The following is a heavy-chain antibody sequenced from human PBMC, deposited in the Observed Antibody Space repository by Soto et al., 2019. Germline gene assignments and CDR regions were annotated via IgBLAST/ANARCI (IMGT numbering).Heavy chain of an antibody. CDR2: IYYSGTT. D-gene: IGHD1-1*01. J-gene: IGHJ5*02. CDR3: ASHAFKINWFAGWFDA. Sequence: QLQLQESVPGLVKPSETLSLTCNISGGSISSFNHYWAWIRQSPGKVLEWIATIYYSGTTYYNPSLNSRATIFIATSKKQFSLKINSVTAADTAVYFCASHAFKINWFAGWFDAWGQGSLFSV. CDR1: GGSISSFNHY. V-gene: IGHV4-39*01.